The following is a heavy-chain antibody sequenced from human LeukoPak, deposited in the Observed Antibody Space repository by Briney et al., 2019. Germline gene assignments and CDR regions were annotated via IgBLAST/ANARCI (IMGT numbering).Heavy chain of an antibody. D-gene: IGHD6-13*01. CDR3: ARGAAGGMYNWFDP. J-gene: IGHJ5*02. Sequence: GGSLRLSCAASGFTFSSYGMHWVRQAPGKGLEWVAVMSYNGQITYYADSVKGRFTISRDNAKNSLYLQMDSLRVEDTAVYYCARGAAGGMYNWFDPWGQGTLVTVSS. V-gene: IGHV3-30*03. CDR2: MSYNGQIT. CDR1: GFTFSSYG.